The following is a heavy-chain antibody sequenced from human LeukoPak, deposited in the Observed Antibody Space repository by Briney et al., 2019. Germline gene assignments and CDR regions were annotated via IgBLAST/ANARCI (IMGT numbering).Heavy chain of an antibody. CDR2: IDPNSGDT. CDR3: AKEADIVSFDL. J-gene: IGHJ2*01. V-gene: IGHV1-2*02. Sequence: ASVKVSCKASGYTFTGNHVHWVRQAPGQGLEWMGWIDPNSGDTMYAQKFQDRVTMSSDTSINTAYMELSGLRSDDTAVYFCAKEADIVSFDLWGRGTLVTVSS. CDR1: GYTFTGNH. D-gene: IGHD2-15*01.